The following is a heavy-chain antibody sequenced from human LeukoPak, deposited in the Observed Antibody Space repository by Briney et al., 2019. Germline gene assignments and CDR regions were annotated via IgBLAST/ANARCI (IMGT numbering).Heavy chain of an antibody. CDR2: IIPIFGTA. J-gene: IGHJ6*03. CDR1: GGTFSSYA. Sequence: ASVKVSCKASGGTFSSYAISWVRQAPGQGLEWMGGIIPIFGTANYAQKFQGRVTITTDESTSTAYMELSSLRSEDTAVYYCAGAPSTDFWSGYYSPGDYYYYMDVWGKGTTVTVSS. D-gene: IGHD3-3*01. V-gene: IGHV1-69*05. CDR3: AGAPSTDFWSGYYSPGDYYYYMDV.